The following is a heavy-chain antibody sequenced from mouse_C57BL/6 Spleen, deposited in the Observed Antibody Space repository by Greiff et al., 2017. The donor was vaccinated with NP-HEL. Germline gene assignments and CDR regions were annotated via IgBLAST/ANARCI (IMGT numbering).Heavy chain of an antibody. D-gene: IGHD1-1*02. Sequence: EVQLQQSGPELVKPGASVKISCKASGYSFTDYNMNWVKQSHGKSLEWIGVINPNYGTTSYNQKFQGKATLTVDQSSNTAYMQLNSLTSEDSAVYNCERDGYYAGIAYWGQGTLVTVSA. J-gene: IGHJ3*01. V-gene: IGHV1-39*01. CDR2: INPNYGTT. CDR3: ERDGYYAGIAY. CDR1: GYSFTDYN.